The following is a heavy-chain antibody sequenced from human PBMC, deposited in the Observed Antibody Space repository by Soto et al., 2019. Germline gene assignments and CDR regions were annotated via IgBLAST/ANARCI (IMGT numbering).Heavy chain of an antibody. Sequence: PGGSLRLSCAPSGFTFSDHWMHWVRQAPRKGPVWLSRINGDGSTTNYADSVKGRFTISRDNAESTVYLQMSSLRAEDTAVYYCVRNFRITDFWGQGTQVTVSS. CDR1: GFTFSDHW. CDR2: INGDGSTT. CDR3: VRNFRITDF. V-gene: IGHV3-74*01. J-gene: IGHJ4*02. D-gene: IGHD3-10*01.